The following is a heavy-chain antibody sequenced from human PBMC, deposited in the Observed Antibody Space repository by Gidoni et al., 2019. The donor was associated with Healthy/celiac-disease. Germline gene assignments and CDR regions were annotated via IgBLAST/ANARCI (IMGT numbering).Heavy chain of an antibody. J-gene: IGHJ6*02. CDR2: IIPIFGTA. CDR1: GGTFISYA. Sequence: QVQLVQSGAAVQKPGSSVKVSCKASGGTFISYAISWVRQAPGQGLEWMGGIIPIFGTANYAQKFQGRVTITADESTSTAYMELSSLRSEDTAVYYCARENSGYDRRHYYYYDGMDVWGQGTTVTVSS. V-gene: IGHV1-69*01. CDR3: ARENSGYDRRHYYYYDGMDV. D-gene: IGHD5-12*01.